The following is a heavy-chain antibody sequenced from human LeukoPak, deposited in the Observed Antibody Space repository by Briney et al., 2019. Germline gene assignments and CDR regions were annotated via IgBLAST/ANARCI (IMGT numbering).Heavy chain of an antibody. CDR3: AKDRSWDIVATGFDY. CDR2: ISYDGSNK. V-gene: IGHV3-30*18. J-gene: IGHJ4*02. Sequence: GGSLRLSCAASGFTFSSYGMHWVRQAPGKGLEWVAVISYDGSNKYYADSVKGRFTISRDNSKNTLYLQMNSLRAEDTAVYYCAKDRSWDIVATGFDYWGQGTLVTVSS. CDR1: GFTFSSYG. D-gene: IGHD5-12*01.